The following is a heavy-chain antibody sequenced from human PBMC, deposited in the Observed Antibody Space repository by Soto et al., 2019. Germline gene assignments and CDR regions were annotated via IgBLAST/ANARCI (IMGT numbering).Heavy chain of an antibody. CDR1: GDTFTMYS. J-gene: IGHJ6*01. CDR2: TIPLFGTA. Sequence: QVQLVQSGAEVKKPGSSVNVSCQASGDTFTMYSITWVRQAPGQGLEWMGATIPLFGTANYAQKFRGRVTITADKSTSTVYMDLSRLRSDDTAVYYCAQIRVFGVLGGSNYNYGMDVWGLGTTVTVSS. CDR3: AQIRVFGVLGGSNYNYGMDV. V-gene: IGHV1-69*06. D-gene: IGHD3-3*01.